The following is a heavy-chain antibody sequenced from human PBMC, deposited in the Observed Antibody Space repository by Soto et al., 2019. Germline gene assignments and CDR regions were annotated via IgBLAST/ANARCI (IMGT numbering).Heavy chain of an antibody. V-gene: IGHV3-11*01. CDR3: SRGGNCSSTTCYANWFDP. J-gene: IGHJ5*02. CDR1: GFTFSDYY. D-gene: IGHD2-2*01. CDR2: ISSSGTTI. Sequence: PGGSLRLSCSASGFTFSDYYMSWIRQAPGKGLEWISYISSSGTTIYYADSVKGRFTISRDNAKNSLYLQMNSLRAEDTAVYYCSRGGNCSSTTCYANWFDPWGQGTLVTVSS.